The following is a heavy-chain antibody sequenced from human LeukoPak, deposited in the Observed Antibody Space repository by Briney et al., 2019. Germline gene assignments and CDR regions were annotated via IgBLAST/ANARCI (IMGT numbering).Heavy chain of an antibody. CDR3: ARGFSSHRVYYYFDF. V-gene: IGHV3-66*01. CDR1: GFTVSSNY. Sequence: GGSLRLSCVVSGFTVSSNYMSWVRQAPGKGLEWVSFIYSGGSIFYAESVKGRFTFSRDNSNNTLYLQMNSLRAEDTAVYYCARGFSSHRVYYYFDFWGQGTLVTASS. J-gene: IGHJ4*02. CDR2: IYSGGSI. D-gene: IGHD3-22*01.